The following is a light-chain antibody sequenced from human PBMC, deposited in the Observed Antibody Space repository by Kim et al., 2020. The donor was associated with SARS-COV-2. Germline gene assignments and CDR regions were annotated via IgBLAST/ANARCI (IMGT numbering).Light chain of an antibody. J-gene: IGLJ3*02. V-gene: IGLV2-11*03. CDR2: DVS. Sequence: GQSVTISGTGPSSDVGGYDLVSWYQQHPGKAPKLMICDVSNRPSGVPDRFSGSKSGNTASLTISGLQADDEADYYCCSYAGSYTWVFGGGTALTVL. CDR1: SSDVGGYDL. CDR3: CSYAGSYTWV.